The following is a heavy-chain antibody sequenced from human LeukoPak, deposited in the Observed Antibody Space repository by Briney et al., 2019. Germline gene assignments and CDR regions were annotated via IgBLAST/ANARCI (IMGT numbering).Heavy chain of an antibody. V-gene: IGHV1-2*02. J-gene: IGHJ4*02. D-gene: IGHD2-2*01. CDR1: GYTFTDYY. CDR2: INLNSGGT. CDR3: ARANALYCSSTSCLFDY. Sequence: ASVKVSCKASGYTFTDYYIHWVRQAPGQGLEWMAWINLNSGGTYYAQNFHDRITLTRDTSISTAYVELSRLRSDDTAIYYCARANALYCSSTSCLFDYWGQGTLVTVSS.